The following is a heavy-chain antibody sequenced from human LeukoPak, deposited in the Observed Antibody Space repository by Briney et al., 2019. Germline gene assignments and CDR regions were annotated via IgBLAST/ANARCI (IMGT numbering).Heavy chain of an antibody. CDR3: ARDTLFCSGGYCYHDI. CDR1: EFTFSSYW. CDR2: ISGDGRST. J-gene: IGHJ3*02. D-gene: IGHD2-15*01. V-gene: IGHV3-74*01. Sequence: GGSLRLSCAASEFTFSSYWMHWVRQAPGKGLVWVSRISGDGRSTSYADSVKGRFTISRDNAKNMMYLQMNSLRAEDTAVYYCARDTLFCSGGYCYHDIWGQGTMVTVSS.